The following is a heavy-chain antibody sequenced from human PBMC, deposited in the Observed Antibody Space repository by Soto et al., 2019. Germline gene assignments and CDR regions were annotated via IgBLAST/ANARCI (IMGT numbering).Heavy chain of an antibody. CDR3: ARGLLTFGGVIVVAFDF. Sequence: PGGSLRLSCEASGFTFSSYWMSWVRQAPGKGLEWVANIKKDGSEKFYVDSVMGRFAISRDNAKNSLYLQMDSLRADDTAVYYCARGLLTFGGVIVVAFDFWGRGTVVTVS. D-gene: IGHD3-16*02. J-gene: IGHJ4*02. CDR2: IKKDGSEK. CDR1: GFTFSSYW. V-gene: IGHV3-7*03.